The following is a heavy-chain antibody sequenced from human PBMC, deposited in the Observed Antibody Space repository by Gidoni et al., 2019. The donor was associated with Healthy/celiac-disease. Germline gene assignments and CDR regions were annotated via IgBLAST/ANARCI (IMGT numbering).Heavy chain of an antibody. CDR3: ARDRPVWGSWFADTSYYYGMDV. CDR1: GFTFSRSG. Sequence: QVQLVESGGGVLQPGRSLRLSCAASGFTFSRSGLHWVRQAPGKGLEWVAVIWYDGSNKYYADSVKGRFTISRDNSKNTLYLQMNSLRAEDTAVYYCARDRPVWGSWFADTSYYYGMDVWGQGTTVTVSS. CDR2: IWYDGSNK. J-gene: IGHJ6*02. D-gene: IGHD3-16*01. V-gene: IGHV3-33*01.